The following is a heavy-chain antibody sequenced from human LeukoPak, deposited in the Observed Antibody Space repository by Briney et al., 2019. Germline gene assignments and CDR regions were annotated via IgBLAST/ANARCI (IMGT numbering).Heavy chain of an antibody. CDR3: AREVSYGEDFDY. CDR2: ISSSSSYI. D-gene: IGHD5-18*01. CDR1: GFTFSSYS. J-gene: IGHJ4*02. V-gene: IGHV3-21*01. Sequence: GGSLRLSCAASGFTFSSYSMNWVRQAPGEGLEWVSSISSSSSYIYYADSVKGRFTISRDNAKNSLYLQMNSLRAEDTAVYYCAREVSYGEDFDYWGQGTLVTVSS.